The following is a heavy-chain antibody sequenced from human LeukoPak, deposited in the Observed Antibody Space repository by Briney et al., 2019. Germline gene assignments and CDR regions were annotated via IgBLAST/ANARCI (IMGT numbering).Heavy chain of an antibody. CDR1: GFTFSSYA. Sequence: GGSLRLSCAASGFTFSSYAMSWARQAPGKGLEWVSAISGSGGSTYYANSVKGRFTISRDNSKSTLYLQMNSLRAEDTAVYYCAKDLSSYGYGNWFDPWGQGTLVTVSS. V-gene: IGHV3-23*01. D-gene: IGHD5-18*01. CDR3: AKDLSSYGYGNWFDP. J-gene: IGHJ5*02. CDR2: ISGSGGST.